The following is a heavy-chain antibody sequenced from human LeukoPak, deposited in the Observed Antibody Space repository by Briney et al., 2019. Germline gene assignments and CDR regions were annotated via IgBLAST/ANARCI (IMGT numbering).Heavy chain of an antibody. CDR2: ISGSGGST. CDR1: GFTFSSYG. D-gene: IGHD3-9*01. Sequence: GGSLRLSCAASGFTFSSYGMSWVRQAPGKGLGWVSAISGSGGSTYYADSVKGRFTISRDNSKNTLYLQMNSLRAEDTAVYYCAKPRLRYFDWLSSLDYWGQGTLVTVSS. CDR3: AKPRLRYFDWLSSLDY. V-gene: IGHV3-23*01. J-gene: IGHJ4*02.